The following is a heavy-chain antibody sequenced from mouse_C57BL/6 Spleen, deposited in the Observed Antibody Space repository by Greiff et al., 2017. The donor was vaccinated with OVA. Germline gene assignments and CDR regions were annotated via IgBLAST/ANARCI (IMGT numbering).Heavy chain of an antibody. Sequence: EVKLVESGGGLVKPGGSLKLSCAASGFTFSSYAMSWVRQTPEKRLEWVATISDGGSYTYYPDNVKGRFTISRDNAKNNLYLQMSHLKSEDTAMYYCARDQPYYYGSSPWYFDVWGTGTTVTVSS. D-gene: IGHD1-1*01. CDR3: ARDQPYYYGSSPWYFDV. J-gene: IGHJ1*03. CDR2: ISDGGSYT. V-gene: IGHV5-4*01. CDR1: GFTFSSYA.